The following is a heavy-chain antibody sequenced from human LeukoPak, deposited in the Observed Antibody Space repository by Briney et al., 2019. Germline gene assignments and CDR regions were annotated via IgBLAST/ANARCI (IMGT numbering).Heavy chain of an antibody. CDR1: GYSFTSYW. V-gene: IGHV5-51*01. CDR2: IYPGDSDT. Sequence: GESLKISCKGYGYSFTSYWIGWVRQMPGKGLEWMGIIYPGDSDTRYSPSFQGQVTISADKSISTAYLQWSSLKASDTAMYYCARQLWLRGDWFDPWGQGTLVTVSS. CDR3: ARQLWLRGDWFDP. J-gene: IGHJ5*02. D-gene: IGHD5-18*01.